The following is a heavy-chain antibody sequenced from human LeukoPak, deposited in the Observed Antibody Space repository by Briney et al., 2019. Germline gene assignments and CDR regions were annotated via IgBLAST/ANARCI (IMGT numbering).Heavy chain of an antibody. D-gene: IGHD6-13*01. CDR1: GFTFSSYS. CDR2: ISSSSSYI. V-gene: IGHV3-21*01. J-gene: IGHJ4*02. Sequence: GGSLRLSCAASGFTFSSYSMNWVRQAPGKGLEWVSSISSSSSYIYYADSVKGRFTISRDNAKNSLYLQINSLRAEDTAVYYCARPIAAAGPFDYWGQGTLVTVSS. CDR3: ARPIAAAGPFDY.